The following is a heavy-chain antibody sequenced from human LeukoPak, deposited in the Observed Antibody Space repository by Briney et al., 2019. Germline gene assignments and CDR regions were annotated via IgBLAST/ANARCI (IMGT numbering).Heavy chain of an antibody. CDR3: VRDGDYFNFDY. V-gene: IGHV3-74*01. D-gene: IGHD3-10*01. Sequence: PGGSLRLACAASGFTFRSYWMHWVRQAPGKGLEWVSRVIRDGSFTNYADSVKGRFTISRDNAKNTLYLQMSNLRAEDTAVYFCVRDGDYFNFDYWGQGSLVTVSS. CDR2: VIRDGSFT. CDR1: GFTFRSYW. J-gene: IGHJ4*02.